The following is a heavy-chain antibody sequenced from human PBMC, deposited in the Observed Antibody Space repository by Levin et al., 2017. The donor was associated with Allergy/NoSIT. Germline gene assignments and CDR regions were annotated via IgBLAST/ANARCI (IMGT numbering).Heavy chain of an antibody. D-gene: IGHD2-15*01. CDR3: ARGEDIVVVVAATTDDDGMDV. CDR1: GYTFTSYD. CDR2: MNPNSGNT. J-gene: IGHJ6*02. Sequence: ASVKVSCKASGYTFTSYDINWVRQATRQGLEWMGWMNPNSGNTGYAQKFQGRVTMTRNTSISTAYMELSSLRSEDTAVYYCARGEDIVVVVAATTDDDGMDVWGQGTTVTVSS. V-gene: IGHV1-8*01.